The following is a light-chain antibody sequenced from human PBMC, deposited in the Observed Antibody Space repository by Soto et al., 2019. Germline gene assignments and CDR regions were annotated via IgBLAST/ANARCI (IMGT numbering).Light chain of an antibody. J-gene: IGLJ1*01. CDR3: ASFASDGTYV. CDR2: DVT. Sequence: QSALTQPASVSGSPGQSITISCTGTNSDVGGYNAVSWYQQYPDKAPKLMIYDVTNRPSGASTRFSGSKSGNTASLTISGLQAEDEADYYCASFASDGTYVFGTGTKLTVL. V-gene: IGLV2-14*01. CDR1: NSDVGGYNA.